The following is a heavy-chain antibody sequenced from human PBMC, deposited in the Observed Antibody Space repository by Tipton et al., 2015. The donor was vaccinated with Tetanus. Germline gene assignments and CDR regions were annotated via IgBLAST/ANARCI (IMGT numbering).Heavy chain of an antibody. CDR1: GDSMTKYY. D-gene: IGHD1/OR15-1a*01. Sequence: TLSLTCTVSGDSMTKYYWSWVRQPPGKGLEWISYIFASGSTNYNPALKSRVTISVDTSKNQLSLKLTSVTAADTAVYYCARANNEYPKKGPFDYWGQGARVIVSS. CDR2: IFASGST. V-gene: IGHV4-4*08. J-gene: IGHJ4*02. CDR3: ARANNEYPKKGPFDY.